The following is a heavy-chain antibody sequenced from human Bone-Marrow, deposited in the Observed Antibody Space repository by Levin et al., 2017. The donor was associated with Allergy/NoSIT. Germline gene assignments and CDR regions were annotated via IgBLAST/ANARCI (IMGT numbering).Heavy chain of an antibody. CDR3: TRGGPDYYHYGLDV. CDR2: IGTAGDT. Sequence: GESLKISCAASGFTFSSFDMHWVRQPPGKGLEWVSAIGTAGDTYESDSVKGRFTISRENAKNSLYLQMNSLRAGDTAVYYCTRGGPDYYHYGLDVWGQGTSVTVSS. V-gene: IGHV3-13*01. J-gene: IGHJ6*02. CDR1: GFTFSSFD.